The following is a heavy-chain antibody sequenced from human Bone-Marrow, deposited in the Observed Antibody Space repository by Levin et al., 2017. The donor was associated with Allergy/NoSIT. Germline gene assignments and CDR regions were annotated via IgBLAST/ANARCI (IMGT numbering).Heavy chain of an antibody. J-gene: IGHJ5*02. Sequence: SQTLSLTCGVSGYYVSSGFYWGWVRQPPGKGLEWLAGIYDGGSAYYNPSLKRRATISLDTSKNRISLKVRSVTAADTAMYYCVSRATVANSRWFDPWGQGTLVTVSA. V-gene: IGHV4-38-2*01. CDR3: VSRATVANSRWFDP. CDR2: IYDGGSA. D-gene: IGHD4-23*01. CDR1: GYYVSSGFY.